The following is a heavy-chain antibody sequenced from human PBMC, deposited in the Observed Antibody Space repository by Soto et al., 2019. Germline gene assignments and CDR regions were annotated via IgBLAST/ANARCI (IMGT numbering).Heavy chain of an antibody. J-gene: IGHJ4*02. Sequence: KPGGSLRLSCAASGFTFSDYYMSWIRQAPGKGLEWVSSIGGSGHAKFYADSVEGRFTISRGNAENSLSLQLSSLRAEDTAIYYCARMFSRYDPLYYFDSWGQGTLVTVSS. D-gene: IGHD3-3*01. CDR1: GFTFSDYY. V-gene: IGHV3-11*01. CDR3: ARMFSRYDPLYYFDS. CDR2: IGGSGHAK.